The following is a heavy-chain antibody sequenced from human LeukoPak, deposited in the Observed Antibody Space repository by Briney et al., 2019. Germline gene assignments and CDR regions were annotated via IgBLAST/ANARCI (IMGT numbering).Heavy chain of an antibody. CDR2: IYPGDSDT. Sequence: PGASLKISCQGSGSSFTNYWIGGVRQLPGKGLEWMGIIYPGDSDTRYSPSFQGQVTISADKSISTAYLQWSSLKAPDTAIYYCARRGLYYYGSGSYYSLYYFDYWGQGTLVTVSS. CDR1: GSSFTNYW. V-gene: IGHV5-51*01. D-gene: IGHD3-10*01. J-gene: IGHJ4*02. CDR3: ARRGLYYYGSGSYYSLYYFDY.